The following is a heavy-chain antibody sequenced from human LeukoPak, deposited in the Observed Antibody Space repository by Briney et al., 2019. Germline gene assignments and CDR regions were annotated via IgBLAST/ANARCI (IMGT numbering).Heavy chain of an antibody. CDR2: IIPIFGTA. Sequence: GASVKVSCKASGGTFSSYAISWVRQAPGQGLEWMGGIIPIFGTANYAQKFQGRVTITRDTSASTAYMELSSLRSEDTAVYYCARDRITMVRGVTLYYYYGMDVWGQGTTVTVSS. J-gene: IGHJ6*02. CDR1: GGTFSSYA. CDR3: ARDRITMVRGVTLYYYYGMDV. V-gene: IGHV1-69*05. D-gene: IGHD3-10*01.